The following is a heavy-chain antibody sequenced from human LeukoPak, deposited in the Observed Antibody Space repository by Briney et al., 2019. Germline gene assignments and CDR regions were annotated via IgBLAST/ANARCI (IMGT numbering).Heavy chain of an antibody. CDR3: AAATPTRYFDWFQQPDAFDI. CDR1: GFTFTSSA. Sequence: SVKVSCKASGFTFTSSAMQWVRQARGQRLEWIGWIVVGSGNTNYAQKFQERVTITRDMSTSTAYMELSSLRSEDTAVYYCAAATPTRYFDWFQQPDAFDIWGQGTMVTVSS. V-gene: IGHV1-58*02. D-gene: IGHD3-9*01. J-gene: IGHJ3*02. CDR2: IVVGSGNT.